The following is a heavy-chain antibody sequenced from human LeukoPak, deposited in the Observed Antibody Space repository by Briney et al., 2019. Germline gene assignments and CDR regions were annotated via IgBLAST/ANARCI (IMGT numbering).Heavy chain of an antibody. CDR1: GGTFSSYA. D-gene: IGHD3-9*01. CDR3: ARAAYDILTGPDY. V-gene: IGHV1-69*04. J-gene: IGHJ4*02. CDR2: IIPILGIA. Sequence: SVKVSCEASGGTFSSYAISWVRQAPGQGLEWMGRIIPILGIANYAQKFQGRVTITADKSTSTAYMELSSLRSEDTAVYYCARAAYDILTGPDYWGQGTLVTVSS.